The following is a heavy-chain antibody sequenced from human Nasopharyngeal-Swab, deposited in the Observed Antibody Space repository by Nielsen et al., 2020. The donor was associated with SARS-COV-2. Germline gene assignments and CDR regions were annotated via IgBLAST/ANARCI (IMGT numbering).Heavy chain of an antibody. V-gene: IGHV3-74*01. J-gene: IGHJ4*02. D-gene: IGHD1-1*01. CDR3: ARDKDWNGLDS. CDR2: ITPEGSSP. CDR1: GFTFSSYA. Sequence: ESLKISCSASGFTFSSYAMHWVRQAPGKGLVWVSRITPEGSSPSYADSVQGRFTISRDNAKNTLYLQLNSLRAEDTAVYYCARDKDWNGLDSWGQGTLVTVSS.